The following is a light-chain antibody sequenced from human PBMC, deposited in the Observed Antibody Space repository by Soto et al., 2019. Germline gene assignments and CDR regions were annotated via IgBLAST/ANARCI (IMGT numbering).Light chain of an antibody. CDR2: KAS. J-gene: IGKJ1*01. Sequence: DVQMTQSPSTLSGSVGDRVTITRRASQTISSWLAWYQQKPGKAPNLLIYKASTLKSGAPSRFSGSGSGTEFTPTIRSLQPDDFATYYCQHYNSYPEAFGQGAKVDIK. CDR3: QHYNSYPEA. CDR1: QTISSW. V-gene: IGKV1-5*03.